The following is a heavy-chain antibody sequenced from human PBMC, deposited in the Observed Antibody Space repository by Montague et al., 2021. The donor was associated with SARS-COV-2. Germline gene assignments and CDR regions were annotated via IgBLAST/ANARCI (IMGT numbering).Heavy chain of an antibody. CDR1: GGSVSRISSH. CDR2: FYYAGGT. V-gene: IGHV4-39*01. J-gene: IGHJ4*02. D-gene: IGHD1-1*01. CDR3: AREGTVPGPRGIYFDD. Sequence: SETLSLTCTVSGGSVSRISSHWGWIRQPPGKGLEYIGSFYYAGGTQYNPSLKSRVTISVDTSNNQFSLHLNSVTPGDTVVYYCAREGTVPGPRGIYFDDWGQGTLVTVSS.